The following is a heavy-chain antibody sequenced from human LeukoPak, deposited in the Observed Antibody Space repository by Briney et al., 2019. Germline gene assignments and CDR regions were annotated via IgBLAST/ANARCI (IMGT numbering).Heavy chain of an antibody. V-gene: IGHV1-2*02. CDR1: GYTFTSYA. Sequence: ASVKVSCKASGYTFTSYAMNWVRQAPGQGLEWMGWINPNSGGTNYAQKFQGRVTMTRDTSISTAYMELSRLRSDDTAVYYCARGYCSSTSCYDRGDYYMDVWGKGTTVTVSS. CDR2: INPNSGGT. J-gene: IGHJ6*03. CDR3: ARGYCSSTSCYDRGDYYMDV. D-gene: IGHD2-2*01.